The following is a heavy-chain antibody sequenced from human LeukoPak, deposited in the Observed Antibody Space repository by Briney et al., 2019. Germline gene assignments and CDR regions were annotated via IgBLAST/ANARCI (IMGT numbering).Heavy chain of an antibody. CDR3: ARHEFASPFDS. D-gene: IGHD2-21*01. CDR1: GGSISNSY. Sequence: SETLSLTCTVSGGSISNSYWSWIRQPPGKGLEWIGYIYYTGDSNYNPSLKSRVAISLDTSKHQPSLNLRSVTAADTAVYYCARHEFASPFDSWGQGTLVTVSS. J-gene: IGHJ4*02. V-gene: IGHV4-59*08. CDR2: IYYTGDS.